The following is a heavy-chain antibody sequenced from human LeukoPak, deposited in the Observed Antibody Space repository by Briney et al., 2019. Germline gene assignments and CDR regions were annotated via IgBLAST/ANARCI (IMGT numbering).Heavy chain of an antibody. CDR2: IYYSGST. CDR3: ARGDQWLVSYFDY. D-gene: IGHD6-19*01. J-gene: IGHJ4*02. Sequence: SETLSLTCTDSGGSISSYYWSWIRQPPGKGLEWIGYIYYSGSTNYNPSLQGRVTISVDTSKTQFPLKLSPVPAAATAVYYCARGDQWLVSYFDYWGQGTLVTVSS. CDR1: GGSISSYY. V-gene: IGHV4-59*01.